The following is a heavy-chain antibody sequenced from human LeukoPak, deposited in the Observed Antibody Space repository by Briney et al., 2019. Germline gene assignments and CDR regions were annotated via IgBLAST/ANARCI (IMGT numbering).Heavy chain of an antibody. V-gene: IGHV4-59*01. CDR2: IYYSGST. D-gene: IGHD2-2*03. Sequence: SQTLSLTCTVSGGSISSYYWSWIRQPPGKGLEWIGYIYYSGSTNYNPSLKSRVTISVDTSKNQFSLKLSSVTAADTAVYYCARDDLGYCSSTSCQNYYYYMDVWGKGTTVTISS. J-gene: IGHJ6*03. CDR1: GGSISSYY. CDR3: ARDDLGYCSSTSCQNYYYYMDV.